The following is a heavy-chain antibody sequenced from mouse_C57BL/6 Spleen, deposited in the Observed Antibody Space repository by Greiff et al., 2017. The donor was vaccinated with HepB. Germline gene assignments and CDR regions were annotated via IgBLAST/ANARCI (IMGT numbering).Heavy chain of an antibody. D-gene: IGHD2-3*01. J-gene: IGHJ4*01. Sequence: EVHLVESGGGLVKPGGSLKLSCAASGFTFSDYGMHWVRQAPEKGLEWVAYISSGSSTIYYADTVKGRFTIARDNAKNTLFLQMTSLRSEDTAMYYCARRVTPYYYAMDYWGQGTSVTVSS. CDR2: ISSGSSTI. CDR1: GFTFSDYG. CDR3: ARRVTPYYYAMDY. V-gene: IGHV5-17*01.